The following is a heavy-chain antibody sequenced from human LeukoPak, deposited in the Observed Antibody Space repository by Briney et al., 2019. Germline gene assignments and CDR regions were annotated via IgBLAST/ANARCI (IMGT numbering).Heavy chain of an antibody. CDR2: TNEAGNVN. J-gene: IGHJ4*02. D-gene: IGHD2-15*01. Sequence: PGGSLRLSCVASGFTLSSYWMTWVRQAPGRGLEWVANTNEAGNVNNYMGSVKGRFTISRDNAKNSLYLQMNSLTAEDTAIYYCAKHQPAQRVVDYWGQGTLVTVSS. CDR1: GFTLSSYW. CDR3: AKHQPAQRVVDY. V-gene: IGHV3-7*03.